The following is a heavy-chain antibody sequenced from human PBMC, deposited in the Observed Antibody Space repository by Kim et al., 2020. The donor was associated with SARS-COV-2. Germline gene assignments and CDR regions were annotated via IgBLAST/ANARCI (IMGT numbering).Heavy chain of an antibody. CDR3: ARANPKPIKILSGGSGSRRWFDP. CDR2: INHSGST. CDR1: GGSFSGYY. D-gene: IGHD3-10*01. Sequence: SETLSLTCAVYGGSFSGYYWSWIRQPPGKGLEWIGEINHSGSTNYNPSLKSRVTISVDTSKNQFSLKLSSVTAADTAVYYCARANPKPIKILSGGSGSRRWFDPWGQGTLVTVSS. V-gene: IGHV4-34*01. J-gene: IGHJ5*02.